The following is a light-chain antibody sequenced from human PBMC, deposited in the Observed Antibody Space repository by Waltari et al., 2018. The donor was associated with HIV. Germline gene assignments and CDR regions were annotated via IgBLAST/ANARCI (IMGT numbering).Light chain of an antibody. J-gene: IGLJ3*02. Sequence: QSALTQPRSVSGSPGQSVTISCTGTSSDIGDYNYVSWYQQHPGKAPKLMIYDVTKRPSGVPDRFSGSKSGNTASLTISGLQAEDEAAYYCCSFAGSYTLVFGGGTKLTDL. CDR3: CSFAGSYTLV. CDR1: SSDIGDYNY. CDR2: DVT. V-gene: IGLV2-11*01.